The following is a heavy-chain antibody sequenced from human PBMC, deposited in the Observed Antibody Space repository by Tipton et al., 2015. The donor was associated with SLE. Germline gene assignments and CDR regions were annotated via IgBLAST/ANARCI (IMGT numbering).Heavy chain of an antibody. J-gene: IGHJ3*02. V-gene: IGHV4-4*07. D-gene: IGHD3-9*01. CDR3: AGTNYDVLTGYHRVDTFDI. CDR1: GGSITNYY. Sequence: LRLSCTVSGGSITNYYWGWVRQPAGKGLEWIGRIYTGGYTKYNPSLESRVSLSVDASKDQFSLRLSSVTAADTAVYYCAGTNYDVLTGYHRVDTFDIWGQGTMVTVSS. CDR2: IYTGGYT.